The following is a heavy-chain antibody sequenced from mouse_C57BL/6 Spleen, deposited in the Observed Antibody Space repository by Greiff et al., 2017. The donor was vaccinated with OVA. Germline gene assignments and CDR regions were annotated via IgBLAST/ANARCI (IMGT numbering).Heavy chain of an antibody. CDR3: ARDLHFAY. CDR1: GYTFPSYW. Sequence: VQLQQPGAELVKPGASVTMSCKASGYTFPSYWITWVKQRPGQGLEWIGDIYPGSGSTNYNEKFKSKATLPVDTSSSTAYMQLSSLTSEDSAVYYCARDLHFAYWGQGTLVTVSA. J-gene: IGHJ3*01. V-gene: IGHV1-55*01. CDR2: IYPGSGST.